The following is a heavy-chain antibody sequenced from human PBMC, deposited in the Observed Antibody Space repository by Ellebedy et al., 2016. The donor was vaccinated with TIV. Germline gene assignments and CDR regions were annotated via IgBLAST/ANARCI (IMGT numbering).Heavy chain of an antibody. V-gene: IGHV3-23*01. D-gene: IGHD3-9*01. CDR3: AKGGYYNLDY. CDR2: ITGSGDST. CDR1: GLTFSSYV. Sequence: GESLKISXAASGLTFSSYVMNWVRQAPGKGLEWVSAITGSGDSTYYADSVKGRFIISRDNSKNTLYLQMNGLRAEDTAVFYCAKGGYYNLDYWGPGILVTVSS. J-gene: IGHJ4*02.